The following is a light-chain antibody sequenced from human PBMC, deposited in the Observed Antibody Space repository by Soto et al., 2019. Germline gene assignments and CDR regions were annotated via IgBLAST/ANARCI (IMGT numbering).Light chain of an antibody. V-gene: IGLV2-11*01. CDR1: ITDVGKYNY. CDR3: CSYAGSYTYV. CDR2: DVT. Sequence: QSALTQPRSVSGSPGQSVTISCTGTITDVGKYNYVSWYQQHPGKAPKLLIYDVTQRPSGVPDRFSGSKSGNTASLTISALQAEDEADYSCCSYAGSYTYVFGIGTKLTVL. J-gene: IGLJ1*01.